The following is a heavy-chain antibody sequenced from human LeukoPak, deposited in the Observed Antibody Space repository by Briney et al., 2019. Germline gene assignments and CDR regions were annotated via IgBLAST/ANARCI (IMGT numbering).Heavy chain of an antibody. CDR1: GDSVSSKSSA. V-gene: IGHV6-1*01. CDR2: TYYRSKWYC. D-gene: IGHD3-10*01. CDR3: ARGYYYGSGSYSFDY. Sequence: SQTLSLTCVISGDSVSSKSSAWNWIRQSPSRGLEWLGRTYYRSKWYCEYELSVQSRIIIKPDTSKNQFSLQLNSVTPEDTAVYYCARGYYYGSGSYSFDYWGQGTLVTVSS. J-gene: IGHJ4*02.